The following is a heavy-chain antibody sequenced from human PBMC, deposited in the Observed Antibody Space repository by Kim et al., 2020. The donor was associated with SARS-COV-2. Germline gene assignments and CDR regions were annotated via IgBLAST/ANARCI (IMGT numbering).Heavy chain of an antibody. J-gene: IGHJ4*02. CDR1: GGSISSSSYY. V-gene: IGHV4-39*01. D-gene: IGHD2-15*01. Sequence: SETLSLTCTVSGGSISSSSYYWGRIRQPPGKGLEWIGSIYYSGSTYYNPSHKSRVTISVDTSKNQFSLKLSSVTAADTAVYYCARHIVVVVAAEDSYFDYWGQGTLVTVSS. CDR2: IYYSGST. CDR3: ARHIVVVVAAEDSYFDY.